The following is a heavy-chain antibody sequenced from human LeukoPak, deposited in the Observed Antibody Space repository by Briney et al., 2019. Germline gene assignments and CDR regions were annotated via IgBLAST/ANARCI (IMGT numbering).Heavy chain of an antibody. V-gene: IGHV4-39*01. CDR1: GGSLSSSTYY. CDR2: IYYTGST. CDR3: ARTLYSINWFDP. J-gene: IGHJ5*02. D-gene: IGHD2-15*01. Sequence: SETLSLTCTVSGGSLSSSTYYWGWIRQPPGKGLEWIGSIYYTGSTYYNPSLKSRVTISVDTSKNQFSLRLSPVTAADTAVYYCARTLYSINWFDPWGQGTLVTVSS.